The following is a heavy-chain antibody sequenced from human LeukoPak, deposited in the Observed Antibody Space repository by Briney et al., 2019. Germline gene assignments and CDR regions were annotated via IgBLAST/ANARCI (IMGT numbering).Heavy chain of an antibody. V-gene: IGHV1-69*06. CDR2: IIPIFGTA. J-gene: IGHJ4*02. CDR1: GGTFSSYA. Sequence: GASVKVSCKASGGTFSSYAISWVRQAPGQGLEWMGGIIPIFGTANYAQKFQGRVTMTEDTSTDTAYMELSSLRSEDTAVYYCATANHGYSYGWSYFDYWGQGTLVTVSS. CDR3: ATANHGYSYGWSYFDY. D-gene: IGHD5-18*01.